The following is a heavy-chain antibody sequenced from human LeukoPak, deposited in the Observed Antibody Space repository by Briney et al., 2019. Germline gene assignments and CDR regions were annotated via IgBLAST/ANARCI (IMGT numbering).Heavy chain of an antibody. D-gene: IGHD6-19*01. J-gene: IGHJ4*02. Sequence: AETLSLTCTVSGGSIRSYYWSRIRQPPGKELEWIGYIYYSGSTNYNPSLKSRVTISVDTSKNQFSLKLSSVTAADTAVYYCARVSGWYSLWGQGTLVTVSS. V-gene: IGHV4-59*01. CDR1: GGSIRSYY. CDR2: IYYSGST. CDR3: ARVSGWYSL.